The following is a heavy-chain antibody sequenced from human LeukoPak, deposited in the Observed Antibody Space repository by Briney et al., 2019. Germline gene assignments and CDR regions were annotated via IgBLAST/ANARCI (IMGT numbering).Heavy chain of an antibody. D-gene: IGHD6-13*01. CDR2: ISGSGGST. CDR1: GFTFSSYA. CDR3: ANDHWYSSSYISGWSFDY. J-gene: IGHJ4*02. V-gene: IGHV3-23*01. Sequence: GGSLRLSCAASGFTFSSYAMSWVRQAPGKGLEWVSAISGSGGSTYYADSVKGRFTISRDNSKNTLYLQMNSLRAEDTAVYYCANDHWYSSSYISGWSFDYWGQGTLVTVSS.